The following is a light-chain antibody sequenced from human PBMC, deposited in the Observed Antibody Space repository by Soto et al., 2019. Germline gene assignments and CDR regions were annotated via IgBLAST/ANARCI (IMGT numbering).Light chain of an antibody. V-gene: IGLV2-14*01. CDR3: SSYTSSSTVV. CDR1: SSDVGGYNY. J-gene: IGLJ2*01. CDR2: DVS. Sequence: QSALTQPASVSGSPGQSITISCTGTSSDVGGYNYVSWYQQHPGKAPKLMIYDVSNRPSGVSNRFSGSKSGNTASLTISGLKAEDEAEYYCSSYTSSSTVVFGGGTKLTVL.